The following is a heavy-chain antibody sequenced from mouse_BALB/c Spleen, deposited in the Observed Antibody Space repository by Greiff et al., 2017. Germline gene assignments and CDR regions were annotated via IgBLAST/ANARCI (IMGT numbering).Heavy chain of an antibody. J-gene: IGHJ2*01. CDR2: ISYSGST. D-gene: IGHD4-1*01. CDR3: ARWELGKGGNF. V-gene: IGHV3-2*02. CDR1: GYSITSDYA. Sequence: EVKLQESGPGLVKPSQSLSLTCTVTGYSITSDYAWNWIRQFPGNKLEWMGYISYSGSTSYNPSLKSRISITRDTSKNQFFLQLNSVTTEDTATYYCARWELGKGGNFWGQGTTLTVSS.